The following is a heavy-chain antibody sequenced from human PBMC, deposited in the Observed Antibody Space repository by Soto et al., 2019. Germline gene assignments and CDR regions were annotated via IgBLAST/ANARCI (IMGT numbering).Heavy chain of an antibody. CDR2: ISKSSTTI. Sequence: GGSLRLSCAASGFTFSDYYMSWIRQAPGKGLEWVSYISKSSTTIYYADSVKGRFTISRDNAKNSLYLQMNSLRAEDTAMYYCARDTDPRRIAGYFDSWGQGTLVTV. D-gene: IGHD6-13*01. V-gene: IGHV3-11*01. CDR1: GFTFSDYY. CDR3: ARDTDPRRIAGYFDS. J-gene: IGHJ4*02.